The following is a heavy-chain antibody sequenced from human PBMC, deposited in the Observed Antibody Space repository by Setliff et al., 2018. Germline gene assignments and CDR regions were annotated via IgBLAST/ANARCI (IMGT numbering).Heavy chain of an antibody. V-gene: IGHV3-64*02. J-gene: IGHJ6*03. Sequence: PGGSLRLSCAASGFTFSNYAMHWVRQAPGKGLEYVSAISSNGSSTYYADSVKGRFTISRDNSKNTLYLQMGSLRAEDMAVYYCARAAYSTRWYGYYYYMDVWGKETTVTVSS. D-gene: IGHD6-13*01. CDR1: GFTFSNYA. CDR3: ARAAYSTRWYGYYYYMDV. CDR2: ISSNGSST.